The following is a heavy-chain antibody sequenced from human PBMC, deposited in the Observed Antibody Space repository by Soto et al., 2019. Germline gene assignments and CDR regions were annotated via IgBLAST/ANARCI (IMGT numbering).Heavy chain of an antibody. J-gene: IGHJ6*02. Sequence: RASVKVSCKASGFTFTSSAVQWVRQARGQRLEWIGWIVVGSGNTNYAQKFQERVTITRDMSTSTAYMELSSLRSEDTAVYYCATYCSGGSCYSGYYYGMDVWGQGTTVTVSS. CDR2: IVVGSGNT. V-gene: IGHV1-58*01. CDR1: GFTFTSSA. CDR3: ATYCSGGSCYSGYYYGMDV. D-gene: IGHD2-15*01.